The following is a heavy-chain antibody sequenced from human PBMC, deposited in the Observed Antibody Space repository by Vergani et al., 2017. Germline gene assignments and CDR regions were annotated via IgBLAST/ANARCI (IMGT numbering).Heavy chain of an antibody. CDR3: ARARRIYLAEKEYYYYGMDV. D-gene: IGHD2/OR15-2a*01. CDR1: GGTFSSYA. CDR2: IIPIFGTA. Sequence: QVQLVQSGAEVKKPGSSVKVSCKASGGTFSSYAISWVRQAPGQGLEWMGGIIPIFGTANYAQKFQGRVTITADESTSTAYMELSSLRSEDTAVYYCARARRIYLAEKEYYYYGMDVWGQGTTVTVSS. J-gene: IGHJ6*02. V-gene: IGHV1-69*12.